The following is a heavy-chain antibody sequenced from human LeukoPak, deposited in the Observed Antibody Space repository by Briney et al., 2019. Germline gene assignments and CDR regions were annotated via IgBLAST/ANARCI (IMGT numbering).Heavy chain of an antibody. J-gene: IGHJ4*02. D-gene: IGHD1-26*01. Sequence: ASVKVSCNASGYSFATKYMHWVRQAHGQGLEWMGWINPASGVTHYAQKFQGRVTMSRDTSITTAYMELTGLISDDTVIYYCARSRWELDADYWGQGTLVTVSS. V-gene: IGHV1-2*02. CDR3: ARSRWELDADY. CDR2: INPASGVT. CDR1: GYSFATKY.